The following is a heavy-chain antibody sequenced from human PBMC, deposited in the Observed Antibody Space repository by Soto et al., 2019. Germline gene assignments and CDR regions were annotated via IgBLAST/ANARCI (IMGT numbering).Heavy chain of an antibody. J-gene: IGHJ3*02. D-gene: IGHD3-22*01. CDR3: ARHLAPGYYYDSSGYPSAFDI. Sequence: PGESLKISCKGSGYSFTSYWMSWVRQMPGKGLEWMGRIDPSDSYTNYSPSFQGHVTISADKSISTAYLQGSSLKASDTGMYYCARHLAPGYYYDSSGYPSAFDIWRQGPMVTV. CDR1: GYSFTSYW. CDR2: IDPSDSYT. V-gene: IGHV5-10-1*01.